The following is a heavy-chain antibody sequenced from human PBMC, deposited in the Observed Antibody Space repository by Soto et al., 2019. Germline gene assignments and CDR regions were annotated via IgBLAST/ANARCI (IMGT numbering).Heavy chain of an antibody. CDR3: ARDRYSGRRDAFDI. J-gene: IGHJ3*02. V-gene: IGHV1-46*01. Sequence: QVQLVQSGAEVKKPGASVRVSCKASGYTFTNYYMHWVRQAPGQGLEWMGIINPGGASATYAQKFQARVTMTRDTSTSTVYMELSSLRSDDTAVYYCARDRYSGRRDAFDIWGQGTMVTVSS. D-gene: IGHD1-26*01. CDR2: INPGGASA. CDR1: GYTFTNYY.